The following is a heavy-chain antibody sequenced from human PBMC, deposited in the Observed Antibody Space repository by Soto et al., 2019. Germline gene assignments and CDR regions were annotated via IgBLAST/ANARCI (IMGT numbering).Heavy chain of an antibody. CDR1: GFSLSTSGVG. D-gene: IGHD3-10*01. CDR2: IYWDDDK. Sequence: SGPTLVQPTQTLTLTCTFSGFSLSTSGVGVGWIRQPPGKALEWLALIYWDDDKRYSPSLKSRLTITKDTSKNQVVLTMTNMDPVDTATYYCAHKVWFGELSAGDYYFDYWGQGTLVTVSS. J-gene: IGHJ4*02. CDR3: AHKVWFGELSAGDYYFDY. V-gene: IGHV2-5*02.